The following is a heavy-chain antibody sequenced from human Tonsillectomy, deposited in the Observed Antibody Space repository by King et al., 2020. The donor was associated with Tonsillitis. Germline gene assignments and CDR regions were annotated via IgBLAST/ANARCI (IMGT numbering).Heavy chain of an antibody. Sequence: QLQESGPGLVKPSETLSLTCTVSGGSISSDSWSWIRQPPGKGLEWIGYIYYSGSTNYNPSLKSRVTISVDTSKIQFSLKLSSVTAADTAVYYCARLTYSSGWYYFDYWAREPWSPSPQ. V-gene: IGHV4-59*01. D-gene: IGHD6-19*01. CDR2: IYYSGST. CDR1: GGSISSDS. J-gene: IGHJ4*02. CDR3: ARLTYSSGWYYFDY.